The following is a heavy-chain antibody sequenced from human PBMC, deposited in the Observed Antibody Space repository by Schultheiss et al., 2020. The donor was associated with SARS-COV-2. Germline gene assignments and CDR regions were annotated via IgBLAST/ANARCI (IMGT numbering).Heavy chain of an antibody. D-gene: IGHD2-2*01. Sequence: ASVKVSCKASGYTFTSYGISWVRQAPGQGLEWMGWINPNSGGTNYAQKLQGRVTMTTDTSTSTAYMELRSLRSDDTAVYYCARDASPPLIVVVPAASYYMDVWGKGTTVTVSS. V-gene: IGHV1-18*01. J-gene: IGHJ6*03. CDR3: ARDASPPLIVVVPAASYYMDV. CDR1: GYTFTSYG. CDR2: INPNSGGT.